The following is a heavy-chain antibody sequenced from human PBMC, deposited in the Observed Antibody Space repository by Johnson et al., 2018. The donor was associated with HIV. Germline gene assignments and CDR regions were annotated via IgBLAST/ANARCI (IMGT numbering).Heavy chain of an antibody. CDR3: AKDQRFRELLLYGAFDI. D-gene: IGHD3-10*01. CDR2: IGPAGDT. CDR1: GCTFSSYD. J-gene: IGHJ3*02. V-gene: IGHV3-13*01. Sequence: MQLVESGGGLVQPGGSLRLSCAASGCTFSSYDMHWVHQATGKGLEWVSTIGPAGDTYYRGSVKGRFTISRENAKNSLHLQMNSLRAGDTAVYYCAKDQRFRELLLYGAFDIWGQGTMVTVSS.